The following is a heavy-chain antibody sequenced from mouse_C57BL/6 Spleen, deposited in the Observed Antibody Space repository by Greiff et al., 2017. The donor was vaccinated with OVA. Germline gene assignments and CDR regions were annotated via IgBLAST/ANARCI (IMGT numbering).Heavy chain of an antibody. CDR1: FFTFHVSF. CDR2: IDPEDGET. V-gene: IGHV14-2*01. Sequence: VPVVASVAVLVKPVASFHLSFPSSFFTFHVSFLPCLKPSPYPVLAWIGRIDPEDGETKYAPKFQVTATITAATSSNTAYLQLSSLTSEDTAVYYCARTYSNYAWFAYWGQGTLVTVSA. D-gene: IGHD2-5*01. CDR3: ARTYSNYAWFAY. J-gene: IGHJ3*01.